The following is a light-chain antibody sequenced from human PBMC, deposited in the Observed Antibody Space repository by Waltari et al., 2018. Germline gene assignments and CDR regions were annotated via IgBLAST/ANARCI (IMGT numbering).Light chain of an antibody. J-gene: IGKJ2*01. CDR1: QSISSN. CDR3: QEYNTWPPHT. CDR2: SAS. V-gene: IGKV3-15*01. Sequence: EIVMPQSPATLSVSPGERATLSCRASQSISSNLAWYQQKPGQAPRLLIYSASTRATGIPARFSGGGVGTEFTLSISRLQSEDFAVYYCQEYNTWPPHTFGQGTKLEIK.